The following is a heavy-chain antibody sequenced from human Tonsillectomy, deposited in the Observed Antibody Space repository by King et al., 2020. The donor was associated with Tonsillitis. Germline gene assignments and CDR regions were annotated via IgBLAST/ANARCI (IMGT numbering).Heavy chain of an antibody. CDR1: GYTFTSYY. CDR3: ARAASWGFDY. CDR2: INPSGGST. D-gene: IGHD7-27*01. Sequence: QLVQSGAEVKKPGASVKVSCKASGYTFTSYYMHWVRQAPGQGLEWMGIINPSGGSTSYTQMFQGRVTMTRDSSTSTVYMELSSLRSEDTAVYYCARAASWGFDYWGQGTLVTVSS. V-gene: IGHV1-46*01. J-gene: IGHJ4*02.